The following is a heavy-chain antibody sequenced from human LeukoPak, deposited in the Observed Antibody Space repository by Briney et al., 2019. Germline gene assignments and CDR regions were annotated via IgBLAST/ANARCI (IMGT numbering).Heavy chain of an antibody. J-gene: IGHJ6*02. Sequence: SVTVSCKVSGGTFSSYTISGVRQAPGQGLEWMGRIIPILGIANYAQKFQGRVTITADKSTSTAYMELSSLRSEDTAVYYCASGRSSGYYYGMDVWGQGTTVTVSS. CDR2: IIPILGIA. CDR1: GGTFSSYT. V-gene: IGHV1-69*02. CDR3: ASGRSSGYYYGMDV. D-gene: IGHD3-10*01.